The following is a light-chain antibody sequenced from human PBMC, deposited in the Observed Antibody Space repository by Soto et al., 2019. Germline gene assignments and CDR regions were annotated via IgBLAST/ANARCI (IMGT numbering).Light chain of an antibody. J-gene: IGKJ1*01. CDR3: QQLNSYPRT. V-gene: IGKV1-9*01. CDR1: QGISSY. Sequence: DIQLTQSPSFLSASVGDRVTITCRASQGISSYLAWYQQKPGKAPKLLIYAASTLQSVVPSRFSDSGSGTEFTLTISSLQPEDFATYYCQQLNSYPRTFGQGTKVEIK. CDR2: AAS.